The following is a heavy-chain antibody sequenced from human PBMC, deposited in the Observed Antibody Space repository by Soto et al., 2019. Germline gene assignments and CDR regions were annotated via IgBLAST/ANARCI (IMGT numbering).Heavy chain of an antibody. V-gene: IGHV3-21*01. Sequence: EMQLVESGGGLVQPGGSLRLSCAASGFTFSTYSMNWVRQAPGKGLEWVASISSTSTYIYYADSLRGRFTISRDNAERSLSLQMNSLRAEDTAVYYCARDLMDGAFDSWGQGTLVTVSS. D-gene: IGHD2-8*01. CDR3: ARDLMDGAFDS. CDR1: GFTFSTYS. CDR2: ISSTSTYI. J-gene: IGHJ4*02.